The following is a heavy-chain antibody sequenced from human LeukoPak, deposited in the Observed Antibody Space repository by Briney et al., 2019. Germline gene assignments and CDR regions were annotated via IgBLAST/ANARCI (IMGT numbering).Heavy chain of an antibody. CDR2: IYTSGST. J-gene: IGHJ6*03. CDR1: GGSISSYY. D-gene: IGHD3-10*01. CDR3: ARVQARDYYYYYYMDV. Sequence: SETLSLTCTVSGGSISSYYWSWIRQPAGKGLEWIGRIYTSGSTNYNPSLKSRVTVSVDTSKNQFSLKLSSVTAADTAVYYCARVQARDYYYYYYMDVWGKGTTVTVSS. V-gene: IGHV4-4*07.